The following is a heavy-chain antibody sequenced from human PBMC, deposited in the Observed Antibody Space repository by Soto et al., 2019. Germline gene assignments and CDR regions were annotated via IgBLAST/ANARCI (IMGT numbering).Heavy chain of an antibody. D-gene: IGHD3-10*01. CDR2: IIPIFGTA. Sequence: SVKVSCKASGGTFSSYAISWLRQAPGQGLEWMGGIIPIFGTANYAQKFQGRVTITADESTSTAYMELSSLRSEDTAVYYCARPYGSGTNGMDVWGQGTTVTVSS. CDR1: GGTFSSYA. CDR3: ARPYGSGTNGMDV. V-gene: IGHV1-69*13. J-gene: IGHJ6*02.